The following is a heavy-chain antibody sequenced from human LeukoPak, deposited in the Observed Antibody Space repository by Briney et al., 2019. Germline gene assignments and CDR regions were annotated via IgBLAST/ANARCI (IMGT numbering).Heavy chain of an antibody. D-gene: IGHD3-10*01. CDR2: IIPIFGTA. CDR3: AREGGDYYGSGSDYAFDI. Sequence: SVKVSCEASGGTFSSYAISWVRQAPGQGLEWMGGIIPIFGTANYAQKFQGRVTITADESTSTAYMELSSPRSEDTAVYYCAREGGDYYGSGSDYAFDIWGQGTMVTVSS. J-gene: IGHJ3*02. V-gene: IGHV1-69*13. CDR1: GGTFSSYA.